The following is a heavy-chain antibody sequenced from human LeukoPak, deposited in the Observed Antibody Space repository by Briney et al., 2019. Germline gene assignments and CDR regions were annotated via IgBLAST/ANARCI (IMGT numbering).Heavy chain of an antibody. D-gene: IGHD5-12*01. J-gene: IGHJ4*02. Sequence: ASVKVSCKASGYTFTGYYMHWVRQAPGQGLEWMGWINPNSGVTKFAQRFQGRVTMTRDTSTSTAYLDLSSLRSDDTAVYYCATAVLYGGNVFDYWGQGTLVTVSS. CDR3: ATAVLYGGNVFDY. V-gene: IGHV1-2*02. CDR1: GYTFTGYY. CDR2: INPNSGVT.